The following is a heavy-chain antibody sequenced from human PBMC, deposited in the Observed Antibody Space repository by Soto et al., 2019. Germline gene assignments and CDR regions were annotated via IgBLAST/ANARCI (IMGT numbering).Heavy chain of an antibody. CDR3: AREKRVTDGYYYYGMDV. CDR1: GASIYTYY. CDR2: ISDGGST. D-gene: IGHD4-4*01. J-gene: IGHJ6*02. V-gene: IGHV4-59*01. Sequence: SETLSLTCNVSGASIYTYYWNWIRQSPGKGLEWIGYISDGGSTNYNPSLESRVTISVDTSKNQFSLKLSSVTAADTAVYYCAREKRVTDGYYYYGMDVWRHGTTVTVSS.